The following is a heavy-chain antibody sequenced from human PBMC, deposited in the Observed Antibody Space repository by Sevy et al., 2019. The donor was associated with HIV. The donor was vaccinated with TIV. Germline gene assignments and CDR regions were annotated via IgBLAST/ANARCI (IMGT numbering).Heavy chain of an antibody. J-gene: IGHJ5*02. CDR3: ARNSRFNWFDP. Sequence: GESLKISCAASGFTFSSYSMNWVRQAPGKGLEWVSSISSSSSYICYADSVKGRFTISRDNAKNSLYLQMNSLRAEDTAVYYCARNSRFNWFDPWGQGTLVTVSS. V-gene: IGHV3-21*01. CDR1: GFTFSSYS. D-gene: IGHD6-13*01. CDR2: ISSSSSYI.